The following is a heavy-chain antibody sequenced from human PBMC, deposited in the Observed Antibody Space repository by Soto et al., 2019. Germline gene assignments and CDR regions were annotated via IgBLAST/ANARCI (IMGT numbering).Heavy chain of an antibody. V-gene: IGHV1-69*13. CDR3: ARDTGNGGNDGPYYFDY. CDR2: IIPIFGTA. Sequence: SVKVSCKASGGTFSSYAISWVRQAPGQGREWMGGIIPIFGTANYAQKFQGRVTITADESTSTAYMELSSLRSEDTAVYYCARDTGNGGNDGPYYFDYWGQGTLVTVSS. CDR1: GGTFSSYA. J-gene: IGHJ4*02. D-gene: IGHD1-1*01.